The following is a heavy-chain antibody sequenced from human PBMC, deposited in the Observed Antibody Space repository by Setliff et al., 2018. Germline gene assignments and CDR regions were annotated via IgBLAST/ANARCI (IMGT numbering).Heavy chain of an antibody. V-gene: IGHV1-18*01. D-gene: IGHD1-26*01. CDR1: GYTFTNYG. J-gene: IGHJ5*02. CDR3: VRSGKFGMRFWFDQ. CDR2: LSASNGGGT. Sequence: ASVKVSCKASGYTFTNYGVSWVRQAPGQGLEWMGWLSASNGGGTHSAQKFQGRVTMTRDTSINTAYMELSSLTSDDTAFYYCVRSGKFGMRFWFDQWGLGTLVTVSS.